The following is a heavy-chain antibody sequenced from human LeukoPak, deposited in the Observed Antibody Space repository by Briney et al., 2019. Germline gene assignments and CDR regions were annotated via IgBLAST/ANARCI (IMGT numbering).Heavy chain of an antibody. CDR2: FGIVGDT. CDR3: VRDHYGMDV. Sequence: PGGSPRLSCAASGFTVSRYDMHWVRQATGKGLEWVSSFGIVGDTYYPGSVKGRFTMSRENASNTVHLQMNSLRDGDTAVYYCVRDHYGMDVWGQGTTVTVSS. D-gene: IGHD3-10*01. J-gene: IGHJ6*02. V-gene: IGHV3-13*01. CDR1: GFTVSRYD.